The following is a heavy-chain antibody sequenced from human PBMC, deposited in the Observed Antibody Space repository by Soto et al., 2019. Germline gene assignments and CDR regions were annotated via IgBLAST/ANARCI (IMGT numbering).Heavy chain of an antibody. CDR3: ARGRGNGLPGAFDV. Sequence: GGSLRLSCAASGFTFINTWMSWVRQTPGKGLEWVGRIKSKTDGGTTDYAAPVKGRFTISRDDSKNTLYLQMNSLNTEDTAIYYCARGRGNGLPGAFDVWGPGTTVTVSS. J-gene: IGHJ3*01. D-gene: IGHD2-8*01. CDR2: IKSKTDGGTT. V-gene: IGHV3-15*01. CDR1: GFTFINTW.